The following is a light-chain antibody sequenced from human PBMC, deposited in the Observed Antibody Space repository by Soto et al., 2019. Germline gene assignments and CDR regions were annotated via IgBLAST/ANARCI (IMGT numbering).Light chain of an antibody. CDR3: QQSYNAPYT. CDR1: QNIGTS. Sequence: DIQMTQSPSSLSVSIGDSITITCRASQNIGTSLNWYQMKLGRAPKLLIYSAATLQSGAPSRFSGGGSGTDFTXTIKNLQPDDFATYSCQQSYNAPYTXG. J-gene: IGKJ2*01. CDR2: SAA. V-gene: IGKV1-39*01.